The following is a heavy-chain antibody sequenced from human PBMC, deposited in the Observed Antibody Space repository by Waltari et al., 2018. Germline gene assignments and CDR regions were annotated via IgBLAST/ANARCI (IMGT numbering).Heavy chain of an antibody. Sequence: EEQLVESGGGLVQPGDSLRLSCAASGFTFSSFWINWVRKAPGKGPLWVSRISTDASDTTYADSVKGRFTISRDNARNTLYLQMNRLRAEDTAVYFCARVSRRTYRSPVPGRHYYYGMDVWGQGTTVTVSS. D-gene: IGHD1-1*01. CDR2: ISTDASDT. V-gene: IGHV3-74*03. CDR3: ARVSRRTYRSPVPGRHYYYGMDV. J-gene: IGHJ6*02. CDR1: GFTFSSFW.